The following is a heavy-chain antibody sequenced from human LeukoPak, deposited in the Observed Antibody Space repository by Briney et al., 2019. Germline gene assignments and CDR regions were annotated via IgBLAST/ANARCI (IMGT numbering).Heavy chain of an antibody. CDR3: AKARDSSGWYFDY. Sequence: QPGGSLRLSCAASGFTFSSYAMSWVRQAPGKRLEWVSAISGSGGSTYYADSVKGRFTISRDNSKNTLYLQMNSLRAEDTAVYYCAKARDSSGWYFDYWGQGTLVTVSS. CDR2: ISGSGGST. CDR1: GFTFSSYA. V-gene: IGHV3-23*01. D-gene: IGHD6-19*01. J-gene: IGHJ4*02.